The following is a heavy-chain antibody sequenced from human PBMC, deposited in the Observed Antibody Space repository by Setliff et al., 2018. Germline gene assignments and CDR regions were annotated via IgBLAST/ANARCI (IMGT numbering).Heavy chain of an antibody. CDR3: AKGRGEMDS. V-gene: IGHV4-59*01. CDR2: IYYSGST. J-gene: IGHJ4*02. D-gene: IGHD3-10*01. CDR1: GDSMSFSY. Sequence: SETLSLTCSVSGDSMSFSYWSWIRQPPGKGLEWIGYIYYSGSTDSHPSLKSRVSISIDTAKNQFSLNVRSVTAADTAIYYCAKGRGEMDSWGQGILVTVSS.